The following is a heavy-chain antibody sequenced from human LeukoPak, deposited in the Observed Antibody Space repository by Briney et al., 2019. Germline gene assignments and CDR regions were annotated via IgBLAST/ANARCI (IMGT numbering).Heavy chain of an antibody. CDR1: GFTFSSYG. Sequence: GGSLRLSCAASGFTFSSYGMHWVRQAPGKGLEWVAVIWYDGSNNYYADSVKGRFTISRDNSKNTLYVQMNSLRAEDTAVYYCARGKYYYDSSGYYYGDLLYYFDYWGQGTLVTVSS. J-gene: IGHJ4*02. D-gene: IGHD3-22*01. CDR3: ARGKYYYDSSGYYYGDLLYYFDY. V-gene: IGHV3-33*01. CDR2: IWYDGSNN.